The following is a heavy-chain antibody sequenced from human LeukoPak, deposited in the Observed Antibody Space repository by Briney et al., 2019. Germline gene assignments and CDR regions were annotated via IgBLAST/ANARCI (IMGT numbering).Heavy chain of an antibody. Sequence: GGSLRLSCAVSGFSFSDYYMSWIRQAPGKGLEWVSYISSGGSTISHADSVKGRFTISRDNAENSPYLQMNSLRAEDTAVYYCAKDFPQQYHWGQGTLATVSS. V-gene: IGHV3-11*01. J-gene: IGHJ4*02. CDR3: AKDFPQQYH. CDR2: ISSGGSTI. CDR1: GFSFSDYY. D-gene: IGHD6-13*01.